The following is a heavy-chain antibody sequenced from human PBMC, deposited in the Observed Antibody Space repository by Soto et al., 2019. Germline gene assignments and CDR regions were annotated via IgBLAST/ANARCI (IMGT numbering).Heavy chain of an antibody. V-gene: IGHV2-5*02. Sequence: QITLKESGPTLVRPTQTLTLTCTFSGFSLSTTGVGVGWIRQPPGKALEWLGLIFWDDDKRYSPSLKNRLTITKHTAKNEVPLTMTNMDPVDTATYYCAQRLRDSGLGRERANYFDPGGQGTLVTVSS. D-gene: IGHD3-16*01. CDR2: IFWDDDK. CDR3: AQRLRDSGLGRERANYFDP. CDR1: GFSLSTTGVG. J-gene: IGHJ5*02.